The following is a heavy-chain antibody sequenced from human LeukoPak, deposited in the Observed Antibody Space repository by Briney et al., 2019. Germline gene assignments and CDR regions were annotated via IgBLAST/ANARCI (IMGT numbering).Heavy chain of an antibody. CDR2: IYHSGST. D-gene: IGHD3-10*01. CDR3: ARDSRLWFGERADYRYFDL. J-gene: IGHJ2*01. CDR1: GGSISSGGYS. Sequence: PTETLCLTCAVSGGSISSGGYSWSWIRQPPGKGLEWIEYIYHSGSTYYNPSLKSRVTISVDRSKNQFSLKLSSVTAADTAVYYCARDSRLWFGERADYRYFDLWGRGTLVTVSS. V-gene: IGHV4-30-2*01.